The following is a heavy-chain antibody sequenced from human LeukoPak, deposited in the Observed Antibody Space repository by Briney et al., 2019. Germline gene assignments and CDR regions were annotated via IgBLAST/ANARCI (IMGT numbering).Heavy chain of an antibody. D-gene: IGHD3-22*01. CDR1: GFTFSSYW. Sequence: GGSLRLSCAASGFTFSSYWMSWVRQAPGKGLEWVANIKQDGSEKYYVDSVKGRFTISRDNAKNSLYLQMNSLRAEDTAVYYCARETYYYDSSGNDYWGQGTLVTVSS. J-gene: IGHJ4*02. CDR3: ARETYYYDSSGNDY. V-gene: IGHV3-7*01. CDR2: IKQDGSEK.